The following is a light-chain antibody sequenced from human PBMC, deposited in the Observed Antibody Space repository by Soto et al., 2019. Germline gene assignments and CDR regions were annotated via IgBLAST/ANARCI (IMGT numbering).Light chain of an antibody. CDR3: VLYMGSGISV. CDR1: SGSVSTSYY. Sequence: QTVVTQEPSFSVSPGGTVTLTCGLSSGSVSTSYYPSWYQQTPGQAPRTLIYNTNTRSSGVPDRFSGSILGNKAALTITGAQAYDESDYYCVLYMGSGISVFGGGTKLTVL. V-gene: IGLV8-61*01. J-gene: IGLJ2*01. CDR2: NTN.